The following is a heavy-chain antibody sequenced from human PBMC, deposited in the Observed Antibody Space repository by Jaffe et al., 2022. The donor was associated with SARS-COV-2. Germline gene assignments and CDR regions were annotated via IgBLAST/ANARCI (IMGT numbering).Heavy chain of an antibody. CDR3: AKFYDSTDSFMAD. V-gene: IGHV3-23*04. Sequence: DVQLVESGGGLVQPGGSLGLSCAASGFIFSRYAMSWVRQAPGKGLEWVSVISGSLSHIYYADSVKGRFTISRDNSKNTLYLQMNSLRAEDTAVYYCAKFYDSTDSFMADWGQGALVTVSS. CDR2: ISGSLSHI. J-gene: IGHJ4*02. D-gene: IGHD3-22*01. CDR1: GFIFSRYA.